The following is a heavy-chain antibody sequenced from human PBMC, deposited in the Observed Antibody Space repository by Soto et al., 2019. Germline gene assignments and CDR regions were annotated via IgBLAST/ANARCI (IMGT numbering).Heavy chain of an antibody. Sequence: GGSLRLSCAASGFTFSSYAMSWVRQAPGKGLEWVSAISGSGGSIYYADSVKGRFTISRDNSKNTLYLQMNSLRAEDTAVYYCAKGGLNYYDSSGYYYDPNFDYWGQGTLVTVSS. CDR2: ISGSGGSI. J-gene: IGHJ4*02. CDR1: GFTFSSYA. V-gene: IGHV3-23*01. D-gene: IGHD3-22*01. CDR3: AKGGLNYYDSSGYYYDPNFDY.